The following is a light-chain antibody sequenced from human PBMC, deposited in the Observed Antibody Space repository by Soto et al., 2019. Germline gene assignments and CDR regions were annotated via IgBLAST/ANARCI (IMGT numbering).Light chain of an antibody. CDR1: QSISSW. V-gene: IGKV1-12*01. Sequence: DIQMTQSPSTLSASVEDRVTITCRASQSISSWLAWYQQKPGRAPKLLIYAASRLQSGVPSRFSGSGSGTHFILTINGLQPEDFATYYCQQLNTFPLTFGQGTRLEIK. J-gene: IGKJ5*01. CDR3: QQLNTFPLT. CDR2: AAS.